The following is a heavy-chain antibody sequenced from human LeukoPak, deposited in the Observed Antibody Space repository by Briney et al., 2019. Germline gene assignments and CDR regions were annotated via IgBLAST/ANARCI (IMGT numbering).Heavy chain of an antibody. Sequence: RSGGSLRLSCAASGFPFSSYWMTWVRQAPGKGLEWVANIKQDGSKKSYVDSVKGRFTISRDNAKNSLYLQMNSLRAEDAAVYYCARDAAAALGWGAFDIWGQGTMVTVSS. CDR3: ARDAAAALGWGAFDI. D-gene: IGHD6-13*01. CDR2: IKQDGSKK. J-gene: IGHJ3*02. V-gene: IGHV3-7*01. CDR1: GFPFSSYW.